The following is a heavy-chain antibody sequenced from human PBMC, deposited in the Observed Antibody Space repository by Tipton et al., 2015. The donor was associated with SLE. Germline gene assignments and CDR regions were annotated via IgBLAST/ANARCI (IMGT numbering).Heavy chain of an antibody. D-gene: IGHD3-10*01. CDR1: GFTFSSYG. CDR3: AKDGPRGCDTGSYFDY. V-gene: IGHV3-30*02. Sequence: SLRLSCAASGFTFSSYGMHWVRQAPGKGLEWVAFIRYDGSNKYYADSVKGRFTISRDNSKNTLYLQMNSLRAEDTAVYYCAKDGPRGCDTGSYFDYWGQGTLVTVSS. CDR2: IRYDGSNK. J-gene: IGHJ4*02.